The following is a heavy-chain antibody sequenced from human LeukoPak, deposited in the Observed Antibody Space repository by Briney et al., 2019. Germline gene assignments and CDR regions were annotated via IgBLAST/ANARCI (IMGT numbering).Heavy chain of an antibody. CDR2: INNYGSV. CDR3: ARSAAGHQYYFNY. Sequence: SETLSLTCAVYGGSFSGYYWAWIRQAPGKGLEWIGEINNYGSVNYNPSLESRVTMSVDTSKQQFSLKLSSLTAADTAVYYCARSAAGHQYYFNYWGRGTLVTVSS. J-gene: IGHJ4*02. CDR1: GGSFSGYY. D-gene: IGHD2-2*01. V-gene: IGHV4-34*01.